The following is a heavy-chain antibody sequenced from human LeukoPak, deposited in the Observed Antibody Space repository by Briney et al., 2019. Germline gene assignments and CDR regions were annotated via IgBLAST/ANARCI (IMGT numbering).Heavy chain of an antibody. CDR2: ISGSGGST. J-gene: IGHJ5*02. CDR1: GFTFASYD. D-gene: IGHD4-17*01. CDR3: ARERYGDYSPFDP. Sequence: GGSLRLSCAASGFTFASYDMSWVRQAPGKGLEWVSAISGSGGSTYYADSVKGRFTISRDNSKNTLYLQMNSLRAEDTAVYYCARERYGDYSPFDPWGQGTLVTVSS. V-gene: IGHV3-23*01.